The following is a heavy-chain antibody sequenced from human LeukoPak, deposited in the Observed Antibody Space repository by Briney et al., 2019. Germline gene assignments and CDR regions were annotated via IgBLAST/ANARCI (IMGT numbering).Heavy chain of an antibody. CDR1: GGSISSSSYY. CDR3: ARAKINSGSRRQNWFDP. J-gene: IGHJ5*02. CDR2: IYYRGST. V-gene: IGHV4-39*07. D-gene: IGHD1-26*01. Sequence: PSETLSLTCTVSGGSISSSSYYWGWIRQPPGKGLEWIGTIYYRGSTYYNPSLKSRVTISVDTSKNQFSLKLSSVTAADTAVYYCARAKINSGSRRQNWFDPWGQGTLVTVSS.